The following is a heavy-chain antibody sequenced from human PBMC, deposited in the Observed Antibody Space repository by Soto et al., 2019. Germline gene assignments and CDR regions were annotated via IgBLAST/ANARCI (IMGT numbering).Heavy chain of an antibody. CDR2: ITGSGGST. CDR3: AKNIGSGETYYGDYDQ. CDR1: GFTFSSYA. Sequence: EVQLLESGGGLVQPGGSLRLSCAASGFTFSSYAMSWVRQVPGKGLEWVSVITGSGGSTNYADSVKGRFTISRDNSKNTLYVQMNSLRAEDTAVYYCAKNIGSGETYYGDYDQWGQGTLVTVSS. D-gene: IGHD4-17*01. J-gene: IGHJ5*02. V-gene: IGHV3-23*01.